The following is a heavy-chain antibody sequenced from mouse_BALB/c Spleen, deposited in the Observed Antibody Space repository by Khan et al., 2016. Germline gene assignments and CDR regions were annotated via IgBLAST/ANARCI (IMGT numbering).Heavy chain of an antibody. CDR3: VGYDYDY. D-gene: IGHD2-4*01. Sequence: EVQLVESGGGLVQPKGSLKLSCAAPGFTFNTYAMNWVRQAPGKGLEWVARIRSKSNNYATYYADSVKDRFTISRDDSQSMLYLQMNNLKTEDTAMCYCVGYDYDYWGQGTSVTVSS. J-gene: IGHJ4*01. CDR1: GFTFNTYA. V-gene: IGHV10-1*02. CDR2: IRSKSNNYAT.